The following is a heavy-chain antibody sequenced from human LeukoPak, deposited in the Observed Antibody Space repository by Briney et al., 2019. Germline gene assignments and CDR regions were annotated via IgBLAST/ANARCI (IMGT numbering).Heavy chain of an antibody. V-gene: IGHV1-46*01. CDR3: ARENYYDSSGYYNDAFDI. Sequence: ASVKVSCKASGYTFTSYYMHWVRQAPGQGLEWMGISNPRGGSTSYAQKFQGRVTMTRDTSTSTVYMELSSLRSEDTAVYYCARENYYDSSGYYNDAFDIWGQGTMVTVSS. CDR2: SNPRGGST. D-gene: IGHD3-22*01. J-gene: IGHJ3*02. CDR1: GYTFTSYY.